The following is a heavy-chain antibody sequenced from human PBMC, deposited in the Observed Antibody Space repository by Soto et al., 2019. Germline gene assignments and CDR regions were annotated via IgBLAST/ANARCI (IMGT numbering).Heavy chain of an antibody. J-gene: IGHJ5*02. V-gene: IGHV1-18*01. CDR2: ISAYNGNT. CDR3: ARARQKLANVPQGRFDP. CDR1: GYTFTSYG. D-gene: IGHD6-13*01. Sequence: QVQLVQSGAEVKKPGASVKGSCKASGYTFTSYGISWVRQAPGQGLEWMGWISAYNGNTNYAQKLQGRVTMTTDTSTSTAYMELKSLRSDDTAVYYCARARQKLANVPQGRFDPWGQGTLVTVSS.